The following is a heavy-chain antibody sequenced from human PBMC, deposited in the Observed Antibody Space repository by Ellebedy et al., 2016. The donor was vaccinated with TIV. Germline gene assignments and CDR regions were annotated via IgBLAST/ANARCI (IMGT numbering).Heavy chain of an antibody. D-gene: IGHD4-17*01. CDR2: IHPSDSAT. CDR1: GYNFSNNW. V-gene: IGHV5-10-1*01. CDR3: ARRGDSDFDS. J-gene: IGHJ4*02. Sequence: GESLKISCKISGYNFSNNWISWVRQKPGKGLEWIGRIHPSDSATDYRPSFRGHVTMSVDKSINFAFLQWSSLQASDTAMYYCARRGDSDFDSWGQGTVVTVSP.